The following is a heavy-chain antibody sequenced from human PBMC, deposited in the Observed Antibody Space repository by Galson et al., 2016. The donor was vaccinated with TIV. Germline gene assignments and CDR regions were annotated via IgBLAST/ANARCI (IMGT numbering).Heavy chain of an antibody. D-gene: IGHD3-22*01. CDR3: AKEYDSGGYGAFFDY. CDR1: GFRFETYG. CDR2: ISFDGVLK. V-gene: IGHV3-30*18. J-gene: IGHJ4*02. Sequence: SLRLSCAASGFRFETYGMQWVRQAPGKGLEWVAVISFDGVLKYYADSVKGRFTVSRDNSKNTMYLQMNSLRNEDTAFYYCAKEYDSGGYGAFFDYWGQGTLITVSS.